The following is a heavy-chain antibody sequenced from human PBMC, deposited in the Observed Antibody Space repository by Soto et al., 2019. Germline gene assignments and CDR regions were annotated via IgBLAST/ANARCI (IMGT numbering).Heavy chain of an antibody. V-gene: IGHV3-13*01. CDR3: AKGLVVPAAMRNYYYYYMDV. J-gene: IGHJ6*03. D-gene: IGHD2-2*01. CDR1: GFTLSTYD. Sequence: GGSLRLSCAASGFTLSTYDMHWVRQATGKGLEWVAALSYAGDTYYPGSVKGRFTVSRESAKNSLYLQMNSLTAEDTAVYYCAKGLVVPAAMRNYYYYYMDVWGKGTTVTVSS. CDR2: LSYAGDT.